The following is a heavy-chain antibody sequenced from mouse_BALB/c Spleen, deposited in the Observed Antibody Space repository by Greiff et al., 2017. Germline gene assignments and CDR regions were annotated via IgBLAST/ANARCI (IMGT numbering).Heavy chain of an antibody. J-gene: IGHJ4*01. CDR3: ASGNYYYAMDY. CDR1: GYTFTSYT. Sequence: VQLQQSAAELARPGASVKMSCKASGYTFTSYTMHWVKQRPGQGLEWIGYINPSSGYTEYNQKFKDKTTLTADKSSSTAYMQLSSLTSEDSAVYYCASGNYYYAMDYWGQGTSVTVSS. D-gene: IGHD2-1*01. CDR2: INPSSGYT. V-gene: IGHV1-4*02.